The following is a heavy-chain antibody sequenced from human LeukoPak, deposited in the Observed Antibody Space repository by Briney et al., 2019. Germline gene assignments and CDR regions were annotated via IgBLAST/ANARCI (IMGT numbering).Heavy chain of an antibody. CDR2: IIPIFGTA. V-gene: IGHV1-69*13. CDR1: GGTFSSYA. CDR3: ASFKEVGYYFDY. Sequence: ASVKVSCKASGGTFSSYAIGWVRQAPGQGLEWMGGIIPIFGTANYAQKFQGRVTITADESTSTAYMELSSLRSEDTAVYYCASFKEVGYYFDYWGQGTLVTVSS. D-gene: IGHD2-2*03. J-gene: IGHJ4*02.